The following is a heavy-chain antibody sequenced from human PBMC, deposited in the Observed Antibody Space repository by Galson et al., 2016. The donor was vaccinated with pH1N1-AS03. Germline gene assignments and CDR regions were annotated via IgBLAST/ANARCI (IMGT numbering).Heavy chain of an antibody. Sequence: SLRLSCAASGFTVTRNDMHWVRQATGKGLEWVSIIAATGPTHYADSVKGRFTISREIPQNSLYLQMDSLRAADTAVYYCAGWGYISGTHGLDVWGKGTTVTVSS. J-gene: IGHJ6*04. CDR3: AGWGYISGTHGLDV. V-gene: IGHV3-13*01. D-gene: IGHD5-12*01. CDR2: IAATGPT. CDR1: GFTVTRND.